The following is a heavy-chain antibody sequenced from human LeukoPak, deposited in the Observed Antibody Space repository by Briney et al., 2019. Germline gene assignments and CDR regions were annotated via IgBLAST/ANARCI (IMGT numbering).Heavy chain of an antibody. CDR2: ISSSSSYI. Sequence: GGSLRLSCAASEFTFSSYSMNWVRQAPGKGLEWVSSISSSSSYIYYADSVKGRFTISRDNAKNSLYLQMNSLRAEDTAVYYCARDPYSSSWFPLDPWGQGTLVTVSS. D-gene: IGHD6-13*01. CDR1: EFTFSSYS. J-gene: IGHJ5*02. CDR3: ARDPYSSSWFPLDP. V-gene: IGHV3-21*01.